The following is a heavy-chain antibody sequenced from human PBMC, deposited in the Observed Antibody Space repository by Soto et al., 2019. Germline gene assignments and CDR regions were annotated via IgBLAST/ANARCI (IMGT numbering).Heavy chain of an antibody. CDR2: ISGSGGSL. D-gene: IGHD6-13*01. V-gene: IGHV3-23*01. J-gene: IGHJ4*02. Sequence: EVQLLESGGGLVQPGGSLRLSCAASGFTFSNYAMNWVRQAPGKGLEWVSLISGSGGSLYYADSVKGRFTISRDNSKNTLYLQMNSLRAEDAAVYYCAKLVAAAGSRYFDDWGQGTLVTVSS. CDR1: GFTFSNYA. CDR3: AKLVAAAGSRYFDD.